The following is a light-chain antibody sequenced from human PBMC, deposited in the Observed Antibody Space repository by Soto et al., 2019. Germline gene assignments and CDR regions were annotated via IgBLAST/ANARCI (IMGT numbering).Light chain of an antibody. J-gene: IGKJ4*01. CDR3: QQYNNWPPLT. CDR2: GAS. Sequence: EIVMTQSPATLSVSPGERATLSCRASQSVSSNLAWYQQKPGQAPRLLIYGASTRATGIPARFSGSGSGTDFTRTISSLQPEDFAVYYCQQYNNWPPLTFGGGTKVEIK. V-gene: IGKV3-15*01. CDR1: QSVSSN.